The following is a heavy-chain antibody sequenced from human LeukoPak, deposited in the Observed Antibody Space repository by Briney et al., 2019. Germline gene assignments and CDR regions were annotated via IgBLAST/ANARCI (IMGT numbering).Heavy chain of an antibody. D-gene: IGHD3-10*01. CDR1: GGSFSGYY. CDR3: ARQGYYGSGSYTRFDY. Sequence: SETLSLTCAVYGGSFSGYYWSWIRQPPGKGLEWIGEINHSGSTNYNPSPKSRVTISVDTSKNQFSLKLSSVTAADTAVYYCARQGYYGSGSYTRFDYWGQGTLVTVSS. V-gene: IGHV4-34*01. CDR2: INHSGST. J-gene: IGHJ4*02.